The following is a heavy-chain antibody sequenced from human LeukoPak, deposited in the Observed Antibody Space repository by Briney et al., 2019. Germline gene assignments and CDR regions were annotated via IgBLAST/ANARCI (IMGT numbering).Heavy chain of an antibody. Sequence: GGSLRLSCVGSGFMFRSYWMSWVRQAPGKGLEWVANIKQDGSEKYYVDSVKGRFTISRDNAKNSLYLQMNSLRAEDTAVYYCARNAPDYDFWSGYYLHWGQGTLVTVSS. D-gene: IGHD3-3*01. CDR3: ARNAPDYDFWSGYYLH. CDR1: GFMFRSYW. V-gene: IGHV3-7*01. J-gene: IGHJ4*02. CDR2: IKQDGSEK.